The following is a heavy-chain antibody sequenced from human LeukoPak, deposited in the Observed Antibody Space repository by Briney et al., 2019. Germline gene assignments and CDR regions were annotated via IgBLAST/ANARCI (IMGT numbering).Heavy chain of an antibody. CDR1: GYSFTSYW. V-gene: IGHV5-51*01. D-gene: IGHD3-22*01. CDR3: ATSTIYYYDSSGYYGFDY. CDR2: IYPGDSDT. Sequence: RGESLKISCQGSGYSFTSYWIGWVRQMPGKGLEWMGIIYPGDSDTRYSPSFQGQVTISADKSISTAYLQWSSLKASDTAMYYCATSTIYYYDSSGYYGFDYWGQGTLVTVSS. J-gene: IGHJ4*02.